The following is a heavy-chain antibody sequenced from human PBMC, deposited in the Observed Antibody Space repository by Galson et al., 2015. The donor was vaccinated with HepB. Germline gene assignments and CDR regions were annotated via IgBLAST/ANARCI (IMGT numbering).Heavy chain of an antibody. V-gene: IGHV1-2*02. CDR3: AKRGPALSWFDP. Sequence: SVKVSCKASGYTFTGYYMHWMRQAPGQGLEWMGWINPNSGGTNYAQKFQGRVTMTRDTSISTAYMELSRLKSDDTAVYYCAKRGPALSWFDPWGQGTLVTVSS. CDR1: GYTFTGYY. CDR2: INPNSGGT. J-gene: IGHJ5*02.